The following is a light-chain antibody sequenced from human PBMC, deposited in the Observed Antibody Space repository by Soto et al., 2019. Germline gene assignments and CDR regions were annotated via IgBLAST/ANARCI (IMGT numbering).Light chain of an antibody. CDR1: NSNIGAGYD. J-gene: IGLJ3*02. V-gene: IGLV1-40*01. CDR2: GNS. CDR3: QSYDSSLSGSGV. Sequence: QSVLTQPPSVSGAPGQRVTISCTGSNSNIGAGYDVHWYQHLPGTAPKLLIYGNSNRPSGVPDRFSGSKSGTSASLAITGLQAEDEADYYCQSYDSSLSGSGVFGGGTKLTAL.